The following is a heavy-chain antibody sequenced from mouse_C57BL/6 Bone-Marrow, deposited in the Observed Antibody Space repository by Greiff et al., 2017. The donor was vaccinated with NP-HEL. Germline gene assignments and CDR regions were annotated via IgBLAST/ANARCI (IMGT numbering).Heavy chain of an antibody. CDR2: IDPENGDT. D-gene: IGHD2-1*01. V-gene: IGHV14-4*01. J-gene: IGHJ2*01. Sequence: EVQLKESGAELVRPGASVKLSCTASGFNIKDDYMHWVKQRPEQGLEWIGWIDPENGDTEYASKFQGKATITADTSSNTAYLQLSSLTSEDTAVYYCTKSTLDYWGQGTTLTVSS. CDR1: GFNIKDDY. CDR3: TKSTLDY.